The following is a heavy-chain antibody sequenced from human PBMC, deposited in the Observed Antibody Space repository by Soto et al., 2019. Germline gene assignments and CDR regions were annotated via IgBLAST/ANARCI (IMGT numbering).Heavy chain of an antibody. D-gene: IGHD4-17*01. CDR3: ARVRPNYGGFDY. V-gene: IGHV4-39*07. CDR1: GGSTSSGGYY. Sequence: SETLSLTCTVSGGSTSSGGYYWSWIRQHPGKGLEWIGSVYYSGSTYYNPSLKSRVTISVDTSKNQFSLKLSSVTAADTAVYYCARVRPNYGGFDYWGQGTLVTVSS. J-gene: IGHJ4*02. CDR2: VYYSGST.